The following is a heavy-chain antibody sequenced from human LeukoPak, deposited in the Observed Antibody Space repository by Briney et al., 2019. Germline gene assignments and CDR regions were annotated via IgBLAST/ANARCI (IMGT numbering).Heavy chain of an antibody. CDR3: ARDRSTNSYAEYFFDY. V-gene: IGHV3-21*01. CDR1: GFTFRSYS. J-gene: IGHJ4*02. D-gene: IGHD3-16*01. Sequence: GGSLRLSCAASGFTFRSYSMNWVRQAPGKGLEWVSSISTSSSYIYYADSVKGRFTISRDNAKNLLCLQMNGLRAEDTAVYHCARDRSTNSYAEYFFDYWGQGTLVTVSS. CDR2: ISTSSSYI.